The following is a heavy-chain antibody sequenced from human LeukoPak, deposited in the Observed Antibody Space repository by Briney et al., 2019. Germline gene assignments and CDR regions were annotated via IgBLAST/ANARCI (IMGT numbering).Heavy chain of an antibody. CDR3: ANEFNYYGSGSYC. CDR2: IRHDGSNT. V-gene: IGHV3-30*02. J-gene: IGHJ4*02. D-gene: IGHD3-10*01. CDR1: GFTFSRYG. Sequence: PGGSLRLSCAASGFTFSRYGMHWVRQAPGKGLEWVAFIRHDGSNTYYADSVKDRITISRDNSKNTLYLQMNSLRAEDTAVYYCANEFNYYGSGSYCWGQGTLVTVSS.